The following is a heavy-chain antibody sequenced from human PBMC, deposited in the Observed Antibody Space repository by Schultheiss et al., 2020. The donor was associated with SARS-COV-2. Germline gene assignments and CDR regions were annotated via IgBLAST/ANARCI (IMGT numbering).Heavy chain of an antibody. Sequence: GGSLRLSCAASGFTFSSYAMHWVRQAPGKGLEWVAVIWYDGSNKYYADSVKGRFTISRDNSKNTLSLQMNSLRAEDTAVYYCARGYYDFWSGYHNWFDPWGQGTLVTVSS. CDR3: ARGYYDFWSGYHNWFDP. D-gene: IGHD3-3*01. CDR1: GFTFSSYA. CDR2: IWYDGSNK. V-gene: IGHV3-33*08. J-gene: IGHJ5*02.